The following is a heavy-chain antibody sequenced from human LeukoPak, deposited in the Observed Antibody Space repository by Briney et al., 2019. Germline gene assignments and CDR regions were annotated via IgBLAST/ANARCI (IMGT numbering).Heavy chain of an antibody. V-gene: IGHV4-59*08. CDR3: ARHSYYGSGSYDS. D-gene: IGHD3-10*01. Sequence: SETLSLTCTVSGGSINTFYRSWIRQPPEKGLEWIGYISSTGSTNYNPSLRSRVTISVDTSKNQFSLKLSSVTAADTALYYCARHSYYGSGSYDSWGQGTLVTVSS. CDR2: ISSTGST. J-gene: IGHJ4*02. CDR1: GGSINTFY.